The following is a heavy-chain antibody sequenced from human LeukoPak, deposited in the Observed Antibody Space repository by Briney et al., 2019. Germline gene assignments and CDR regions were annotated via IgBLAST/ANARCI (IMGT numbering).Heavy chain of an antibody. D-gene: IGHD3-9*01. J-gene: IGHJ4*02. CDR3: ARQADYNVLTGYFKGHLDY. V-gene: IGHV5-51*01. CDR2: IYPGDSDT. CDR1: YW. Sequence: YWIAWVRQMHGKGLEGMGIIYPGDSDTRYSTSFQGQVTISADESISTAYLHWSSLKASDTAMYYCARQADYNVLTGYFKGHLDYWGQGTLVTVSS.